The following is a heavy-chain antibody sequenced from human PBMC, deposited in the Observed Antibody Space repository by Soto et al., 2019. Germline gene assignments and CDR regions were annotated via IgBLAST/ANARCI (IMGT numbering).Heavy chain of an antibody. CDR1: GGSVSSGSYY. CDR3: ARETQRSVTNSGRAHSISPWFDP. Sequence: SETLSLTCTVSGGSVSSGSYYWSWIRQPPGKGLEWIGYIYYSGGTNYNPSLKSRVTISVDTSKNQFSLKLSSVTAADTAVYYCARETQRSVTNSGRAHSISPWFDPWGQGTLVTVS. V-gene: IGHV4-61*01. CDR2: IYYSGGT. J-gene: IGHJ5*02. D-gene: IGHD4-17*01.